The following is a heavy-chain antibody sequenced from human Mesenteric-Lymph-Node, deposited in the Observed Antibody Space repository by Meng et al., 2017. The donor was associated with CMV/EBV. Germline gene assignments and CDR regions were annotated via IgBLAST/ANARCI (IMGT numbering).Heavy chain of an antibody. D-gene: IGHD3-3*01. V-gene: IGHV1-69*02. CDR2: IIPILGIA. J-gene: IGHJ6*02. CDR1: YT. CDR3: ARGSYDFWSGYYGGYYYGMDV. Sequence: YTISWVRQAPGQGLEWMGRIIPILGIANYAQKFQGRVTITADKSTSTAYMELSSLRSEDTAVYYCARGSYDFWSGYYGGYYYGMDVWGQGTTVTVSS.